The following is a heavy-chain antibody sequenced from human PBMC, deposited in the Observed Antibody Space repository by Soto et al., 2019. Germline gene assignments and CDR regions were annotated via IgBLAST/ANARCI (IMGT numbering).Heavy chain of an antibody. CDR2: NRGYNGDT. CDR1: GYSFISYG. Sequence: QVQLVQSGVEVKKPGASVKVSCKTSGYSFISYGIIWVRQAPGQGLEWMGWNRGYNGDTHYAQKLQGRVNMTTDTATSTGYMELRSLGSDDTAVYYCARDNSVTVPGTDYFDYWGQGILVTVSS. CDR3: ARDNSVTVPGTDYFDY. D-gene: IGHD6-19*01. V-gene: IGHV1-18*01. J-gene: IGHJ4*02.